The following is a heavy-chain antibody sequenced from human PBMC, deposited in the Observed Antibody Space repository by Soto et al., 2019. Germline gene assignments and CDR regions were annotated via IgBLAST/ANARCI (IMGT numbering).Heavy chain of an antibody. V-gene: IGHV1-69*13. CDR1: GGTFSSHS. J-gene: IGHJ6*02. CDR3: ARDVPLNYYDGTFSYYAMDV. CDR2: IIPFFKAT. D-gene: IGHD3-16*01. Sequence: GASVKVSCKVSGGTFSSHSISWVRQAPGQGLEWMGGIIPFFKATSFAQKFQGRVTITAGDSTSTAYMDLYSLGSEDTAVYYCARDVPLNYYDGTFSYYAMDVWGQGTTVTVSS.